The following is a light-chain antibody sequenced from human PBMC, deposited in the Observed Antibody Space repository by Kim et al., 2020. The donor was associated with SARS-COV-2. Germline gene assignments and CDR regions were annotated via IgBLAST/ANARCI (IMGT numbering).Light chain of an antibody. V-gene: IGLV3-21*04. CDR1: NIGSKS. Sequence: SYELTQPPSVSVAPGKTARIPCGGNNIGSKSVHWYQQRPGQAPVLVIYYDGDRPSGIPERISGSNSGNTATLIISRVEAGDEADYYYQVWDSSSERVVFGGGTQLTVL. CDR2: YDG. CDR3: QVWDSSSERVV. J-gene: IGLJ2*01.